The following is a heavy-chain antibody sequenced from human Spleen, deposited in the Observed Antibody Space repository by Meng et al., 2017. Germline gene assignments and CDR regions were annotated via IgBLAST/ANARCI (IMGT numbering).Heavy chain of an antibody. D-gene: IGHD3-10*01. CDR1: GGSISSGDYY. V-gene: IGHV4-30-4*01. CDR2: ISDSGST. Sequence: QLQLQESGPGLVKPSATLSLTCTVSGGSISSGDYYWNWIRQPPGKGLEWIGYISDSGSTYYNSSLQSRITMSVDTSKNQFSLELTSVTAADTAVYHCLRGSGGSVWGQGTLVTVSS. J-gene: IGHJ1*01. CDR3: LRGSGGSV.